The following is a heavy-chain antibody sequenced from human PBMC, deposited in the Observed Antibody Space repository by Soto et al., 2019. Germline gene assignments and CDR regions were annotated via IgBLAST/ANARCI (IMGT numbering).Heavy chain of an antibody. CDR2: ISSSSSYI. Sequence: GGSLRLSCAASGFTFSSYSMNWVRQAPGKGLEWVSSISSSSSYIYYADSVKGRFTISRDNAKNSLYLQMNSLRAEDTAVYYCAREIPSYDFWSGYPTVGMDVWGQGTTVTVSS. CDR3: AREIPSYDFWSGYPTVGMDV. J-gene: IGHJ6*02. CDR1: GFTFSSYS. V-gene: IGHV3-21*01. D-gene: IGHD3-3*01.